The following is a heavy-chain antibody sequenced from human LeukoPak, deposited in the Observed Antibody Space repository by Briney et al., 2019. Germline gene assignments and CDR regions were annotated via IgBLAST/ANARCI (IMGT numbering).Heavy chain of an antibody. CDR1: GYTFTSFG. Sequence: ASVKVTCKASGYTFTSFGISWVRQAPGQGLEWMGWIITYNGKTNYAQKFKGRVTMTTDTSTSTANMELKSLRSDDTATYYCATGRGDYPDTFDIWGQGTMVTVSS. V-gene: IGHV1-18*01. CDR3: ATGRGDYPDTFDI. J-gene: IGHJ3*02. CDR2: IITYNGKT. D-gene: IGHD4-11*01.